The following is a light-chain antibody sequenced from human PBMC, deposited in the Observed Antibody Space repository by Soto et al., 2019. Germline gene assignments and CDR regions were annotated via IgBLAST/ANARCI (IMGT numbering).Light chain of an antibody. CDR1: QSIDNY. CDR3: QQSYSTLFT. CDR2: AAS. J-gene: IGKJ3*01. V-gene: IGKV1-39*01. Sequence: DIQMTQSPSSLSASVGHRVTITCRTSQSIDNYLNWYQQKPGKAPKLLMFAASTLQSGVPSRFSGSGSYTDFTVTISTLQPEDLATYYCQQSYSTLFTFGPGTKVDVK.